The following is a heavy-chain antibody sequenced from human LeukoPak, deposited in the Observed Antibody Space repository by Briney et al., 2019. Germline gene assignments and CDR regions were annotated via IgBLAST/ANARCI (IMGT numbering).Heavy chain of an antibody. CDR3: AKVRFGYSGYETLYFDY. CDR1: GFTFSTYA. D-gene: IGHD5-12*01. Sequence: GGSLRLSCAASGFTFSTYAMSWVRQAPGKGLEWVSTISGSGISTYYADSVQGRFTISRDNSKNTLYLQMNSLRAEDTAVYYCAKVRFGYSGYETLYFDYWGQGTLVTVSS. V-gene: IGHV3-23*01. CDR2: ISGSGIST. J-gene: IGHJ4*02.